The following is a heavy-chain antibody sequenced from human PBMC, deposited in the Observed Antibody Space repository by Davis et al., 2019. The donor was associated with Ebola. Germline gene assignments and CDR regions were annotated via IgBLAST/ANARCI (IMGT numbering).Heavy chain of an antibody. V-gene: IGHV3-23*01. Sequence: GESLKISCAASGFTFSSYAMSWVRQAPGKGLEWVSAISGSGGSTYYADSVKGRFTISRDNSKNTLYLQMNSLRAEDTAVYYCVLTGQWLGFSGMDVWGQGTTVTVSS. CDR3: VLTGQWLGFSGMDV. CDR2: ISGSGGST. CDR1: GFTFSSYA. D-gene: IGHD6-19*01. J-gene: IGHJ6*02.